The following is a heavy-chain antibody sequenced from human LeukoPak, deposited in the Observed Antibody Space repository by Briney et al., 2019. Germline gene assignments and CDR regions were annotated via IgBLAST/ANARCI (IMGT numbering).Heavy chain of an antibody. V-gene: IGHV3-23*01. J-gene: IGHJ4*02. Sequence: GGSLRLSCAASGFTFSSYAMTWVRQAPVKGLEWLSVVTDTGGNTYHADSVKGRFTISGDNSKNTVYLKMNSLRVEDTAVYYCAKGTVRSCSGPSCYPLDSWGQGTLVTVSS. CDR1: GFTFSSYA. D-gene: IGHD2-15*01. CDR2: VTDTGGNT. CDR3: AKGTVRSCSGPSCYPLDS.